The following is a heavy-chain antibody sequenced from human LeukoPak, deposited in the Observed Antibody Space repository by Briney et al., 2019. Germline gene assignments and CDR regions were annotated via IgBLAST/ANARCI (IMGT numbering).Heavy chain of an antibody. Sequence: GGSLRLSCAASGFTFSSYWMSWVRQAPGKGLEWVANIKQDGSEKYYVDSVKGRFTISRDNAKNSLYLQMNSLRAEDTAVYYCARDLAVAPMGYFDIWGQGTMVTVSS. CDR1: GFTFSSYW. J-gene: IGHJ3*02. CDR3: ARDLAVAPMGYFDI. CDR2: IKQDGSEK. D-gene: IGHD6-19*01. V-gene: IGHV3-7*01.